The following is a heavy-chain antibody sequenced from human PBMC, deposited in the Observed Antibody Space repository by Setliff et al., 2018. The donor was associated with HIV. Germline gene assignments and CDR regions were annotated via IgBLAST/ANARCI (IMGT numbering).Heavy chain of an antibody. CDR1: GGSISSHY. Sequence: TSETLSLTCTVSGGSISSHYWIWIRQPPGKGLEWIGYIHYSGATNYNPSLKSRVTISLDTSRTQFSLRLSSVTAADTAVYYCARHSPNVGVRGDAFGIWGQGTVVT. CDR2: IHYSGAT. V-gene: IGHV4-59*08. D-gene: IGHD2-8*01. CDR3: ARHSPNVGVRGDAFGI. J-gene: IGHJ3*02.